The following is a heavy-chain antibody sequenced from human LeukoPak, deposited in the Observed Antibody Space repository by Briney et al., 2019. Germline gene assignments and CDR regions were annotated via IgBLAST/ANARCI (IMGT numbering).Heavy chain of an antibody. CDR3: ARGQVGATREYFQH. V-gene: IGHV1-2*02. CDR1: GYTFTGYY. CDR2: INPNSGGT. Sequence: ASVKVSCKASGYTFTGYYIHWVRQAPGQGLEWMGWINPNSGGTNYAQKFQGRVTVTRDTSISTAYMELSRLRSDDTAVYYCARGQVGATREYFQHWGQGTLVTVSS. J-gene: IGHJ1*01. D-gene: IGHD1-26*01.